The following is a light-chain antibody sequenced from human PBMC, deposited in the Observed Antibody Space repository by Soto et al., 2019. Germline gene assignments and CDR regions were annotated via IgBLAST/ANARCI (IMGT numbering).Light chain of an antibody. J-gene: IGKJ2*01. V-gene: IGKV3-20*01. CDR1: QSVSSSY. Sequence: EIVLTQSPGTLSLSPGERATLSCRASQSVSSSYLAWYQKKPGQAPRLLIYGASSRATGIPDRFSGSGSGTEFTLTISRLEPEDSAVYYCQQYGRSPYTFGQGTKLEIK. CDR3: QQYGRSPYT. CDR2: GAS.